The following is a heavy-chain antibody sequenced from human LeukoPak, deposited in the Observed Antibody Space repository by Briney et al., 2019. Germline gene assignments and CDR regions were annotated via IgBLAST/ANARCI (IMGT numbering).Heavy chain of an antibody. Sequence: PSETLSLTCTVSAGSISSSSFYWGWIRQPPGQGLEWIGSIYYSGSTYYNPSLKSRVTMSVDTSKNQFSLKLSSVTAADTAVYYCARETLLGWFGELRSRLQLGDTYYFDYWGQGTLVTVSS. J-gene: IGHJ4*02. CDR3: ARETLLGWFGELRSRLQLGDTYYFDY. CDR2: IYYSGST. V-gene: IGHV4-39*07. D-gene: IGHD3-10*01. CDR1: AGSISSSSFY.